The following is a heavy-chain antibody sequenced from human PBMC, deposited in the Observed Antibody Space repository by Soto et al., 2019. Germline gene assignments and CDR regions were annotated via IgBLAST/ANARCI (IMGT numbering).Heavy chain of an antibody. J-gene: IGHJ4*02. CDR2: ISSGSSDT. Sequence: RQVQGKGLEWVASISSGSSDTWYADSVKGRFIISRDNAQNSLFLHMNTLRPEDTAMYSCAIVIYWGPVTQVTVS. V-gene: IGHV3-21*01. CDR3: AIVIY.